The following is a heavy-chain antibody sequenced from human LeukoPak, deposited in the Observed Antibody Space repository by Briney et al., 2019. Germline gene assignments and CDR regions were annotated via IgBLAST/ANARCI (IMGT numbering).Heavy chain of an antibody. J-gene: IGHJ4*02. CDR1: GGSFSGYY. CDR2: INHSGST. Sequence: PSETLSLTCAVYGGSFSGYYWSWIRQPPGKGLEWIGEINHSGSTNYNPSLKSRVTISVDTSKNQFSLKLSSVTAADTAVYYCARDHYYDGSGCYFDYWGQGTLVTVSS. CDR3: ARDHYYDGSGCYFDY. D-gene: IGHD3-22*01. V-gene: IGHV4-34*01.